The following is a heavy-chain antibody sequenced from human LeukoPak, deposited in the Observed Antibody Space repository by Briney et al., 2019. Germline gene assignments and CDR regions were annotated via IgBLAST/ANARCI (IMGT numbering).Heavy chain of an antibody. CDR2: IYYSGST. Sequence: SETLSLTCTVSGGSISSSSYYWGWIRQPPGKGLEWIGSIYYSGSTYYNPSLKSRVTISVDTSKNQFSLKLSSVTAADTAVYYCARDSLEGPPSRWGQGTLVTVSS. CDR1: GGSISSSSYY. J-gene: IGHJ4*02. CDR3: ARDSLEGPPSR. V-gene: IGHV4-39*02. D-gene: IGHD3-3*02.